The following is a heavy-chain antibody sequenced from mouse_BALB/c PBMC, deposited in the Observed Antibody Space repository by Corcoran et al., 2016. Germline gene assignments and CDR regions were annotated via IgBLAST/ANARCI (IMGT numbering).Heavy chain of an antibody. J-gene: IGHJ4*01. CDR2: INPYNDGT. V-gene: IGHV1S136*01. CDR1: GYTFTSYV. Sequence: EVQLQQSGPELVKPGASVKMSCKASGYTFTSYVMHWVKQKPGQGLEWIGYINPYNDGTKYNEKFKGKATLTSDTSSSTAYMELSSLTAEDSAVYYCARGSTGYLYYYAMDYWGQGTSVTVSS. CDR3: ARGSTGYLYYYAMDY. D-gene: IGHD3-1*01.